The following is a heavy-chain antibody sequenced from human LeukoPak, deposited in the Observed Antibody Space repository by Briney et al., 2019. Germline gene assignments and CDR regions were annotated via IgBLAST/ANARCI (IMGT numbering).Heavy chain of an antibody. V-gene: IGHV3-7*01. J-gene: IGHJ3*02. CDR3: ARDRGWVQHDI. D-gene: IGHD3-10*01. CDR2: IKGDGSAK. CDR1: GFAFSDSW. Sequence: GGSLRLSCAASGFAFSDSWMTWIRQAPGKGLEWVAFIKGDGSAKKYVDSVKGRFTISRDNAKNSLFLQMNSLRAEDTAVYYCARDRGWVQHDIWGQGTMVTVSS.